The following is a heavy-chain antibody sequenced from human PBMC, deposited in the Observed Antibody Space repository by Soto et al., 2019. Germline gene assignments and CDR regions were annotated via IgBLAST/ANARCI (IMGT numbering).Heavy chain of an antibody. CDR3: GGGGDGFNG. J-gene: IGHJ4*02. CDR2: IIPIFGTA. Sequence: QVQLVQSGAEVKKPGSSVKVSCKASGGTFSSYAISWVRQAPGQGLEWMGGIIPIFGTANYAQKFQGRVTITADESTSTGYKEVNRLRSEDTGVYFCGGGGDGFNGWGPGTLVTRSS. D-gene: IGHD3-16*01. CDR1: GGTFSSYA. V-gene: IGHV1-69*12.